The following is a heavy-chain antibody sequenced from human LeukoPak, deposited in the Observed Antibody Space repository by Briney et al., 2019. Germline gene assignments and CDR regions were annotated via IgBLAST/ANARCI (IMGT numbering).Heavy chain of an antibody. D-gene: IGHD3-10*01. Sequence: PGGSLILSCGASGFTFSSYWMSWVRQAPGKGLEWVANIKQDGSEKYYVDSVKGRFIISRDNAKNSLYLQMNSLRAEDTALYYCARDPLDISMVFDYWGQGTLVTVSS. J-gene: IGHJ4*02. V-gene: IGHV3-7*01. CDR1: GFTFSSYW. CDR2: IKQDGSEK. CDR3: ARDPLDISMVFDY.